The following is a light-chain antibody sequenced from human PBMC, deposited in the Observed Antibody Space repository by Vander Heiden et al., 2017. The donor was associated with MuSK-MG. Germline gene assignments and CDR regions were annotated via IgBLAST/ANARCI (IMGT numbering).Light chain of an antibody. CDR2: DAS. CDR1: QSISSW. V-gene: IGKV1-5*01. CDR3: QQDNSYPVT. J-gene: IGKJ2*01. Sequence: SPSTLSASVGDRVTITCRASQSISSWLAWYQQKPGKAPKLLIYDASSLESGVPSRFSGSGSGTEFTLTISSLQPDDFATYYCQQDNSYPVTFGQGTKMEIK.